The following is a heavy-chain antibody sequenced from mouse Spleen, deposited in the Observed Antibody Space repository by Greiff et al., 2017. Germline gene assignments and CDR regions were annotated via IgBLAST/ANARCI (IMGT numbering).Heavy chain of an antibody. CDR2: ITPDSSTI. CDR1: GFDFSRYL. D-gene: IGHD2-14*01. V-gene: IGHV4-1*02. J-gene: IGHJ2*01. CDR3: ARRGADRSDFEE. Sequence: DVKLVESGGGLVQPGGSLKLSCAASGFDFSRYLMSWVLQSPGNGLEFILEITPDSSTINYTPSLKDKFIISRDNAKNTLYLQMSKVRSEDTALYDCARRGADRSDFEEWGQGTNLTVSS.